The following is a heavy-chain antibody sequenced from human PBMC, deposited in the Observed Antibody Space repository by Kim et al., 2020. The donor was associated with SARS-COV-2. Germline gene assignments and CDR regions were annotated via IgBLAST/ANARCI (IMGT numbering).Heavy chain of an antibody. J-gene: IGHJ4*02. V-gene: IGHV3-7*03. CDR2: IKEDGREQ. CDR1: GFPFSTYW. Sequence: GGSLRLSCAVSGFPFSTYWMSWVRQAPGKGLEWVANIKEDGREQNYVDSVRGRFTISRDNGKNSLFLQMNSLRAEDTAVYYCVSEGNWRFDYWGQGT. CDR3: VSEGNWRFDY. D-gene: IGHD1-20*01.